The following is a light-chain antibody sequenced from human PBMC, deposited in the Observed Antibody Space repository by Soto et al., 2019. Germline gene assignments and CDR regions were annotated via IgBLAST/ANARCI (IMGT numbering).Light chain of an antibody. CDR1: QSISAN. J-gene: IGKJ2*01. Sequence: EIVMTQSPATLSVSPGERATLSCRASQSISANLAWYQQRPGQAPRLLIYVASTRATGIPARFSGSGSGTDFTLTISGLQSEDFAVYYCQQYNNWPPYTLGQGTKLEIK. CDR3: QQYNNWPPYT. CDR2: VAS. V-gene: IGKV3-15*01.